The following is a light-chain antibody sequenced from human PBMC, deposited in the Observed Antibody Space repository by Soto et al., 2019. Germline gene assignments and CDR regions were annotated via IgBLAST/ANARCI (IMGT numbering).Light chain of an antibody. CDR2: GAS. V-gene: IGKV3-15*01. CDR1: PSVSSN. J-gene: IGKJ1*01. CDR3: QQYNNWPRT. Sequence: EIVMTQSPATLSVSPGERATLSCRASPSVSSNLACYQQKPGQAPRLLIYGASTRATGIPDRFSGSGSGTKFTLTISSLQSEDFAVYYCQQYNNWPRTFGQGTKVDIK.